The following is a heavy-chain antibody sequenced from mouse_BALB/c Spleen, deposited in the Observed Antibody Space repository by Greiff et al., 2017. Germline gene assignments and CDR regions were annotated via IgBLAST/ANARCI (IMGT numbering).Heavy chain of an antibody. Sequence: ESGPGLVKPSQSLSLTCSVTGYSITSGYYWNWIRQFPGNKLEWMGYISYDGSNNYNPSLKNRISITRDTSKNQFFLKLNSVTTEDTATYYCARDYYGFHYFDYWGQGTTLTVSS. CDR1: GYSITSGYY. CDR3: ARDYYGFHYFDY. CDR2: ISYDGSN. V-gene: IGHV3-6*02. D-gene: IGHD1-2*01. J-gene: IGHJ2*01.